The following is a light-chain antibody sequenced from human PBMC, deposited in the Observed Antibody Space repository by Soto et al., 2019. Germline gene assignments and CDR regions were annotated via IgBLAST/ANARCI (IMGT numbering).Light chain of an antibody. CDR1: QSLRTNS. V-gene: IGKV3-20*01. Sequence: MVFTRSRRTLNLKLWERVMFYCRASQSLRTNSLAWYQQKLGQAPRLLISGVYSRAAGIPDRFSGSGSGTDFTLTISRLEPEDFAVYYCQQYDTSPRTSAQRTKVDI. CDR3: QQYDTSPRT. CDR2: GVY. J-gene: IGKJ1*01.